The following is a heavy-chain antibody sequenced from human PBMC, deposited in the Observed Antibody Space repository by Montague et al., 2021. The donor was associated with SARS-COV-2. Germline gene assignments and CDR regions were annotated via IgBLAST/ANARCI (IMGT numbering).Heavy chain of an antibody. CDR1: GFTFSYFE. D-gene: IGHD2-8*02. Sequence: YLRLSCAASGFTFSYFEMNWVRQAPGKGLEWISYVSGAGTTIYYADSVKGRSTISRDNAKNSLYLQMNSLRAEDTAVYYCARDLVVTDGISDYWGQGTLVTVSS. J-gene: IGHJ4*02. CDR2: VSGAGTTI. V-gene: IGHV3-48*03. CDR3: ARDLVVTDGISDY.